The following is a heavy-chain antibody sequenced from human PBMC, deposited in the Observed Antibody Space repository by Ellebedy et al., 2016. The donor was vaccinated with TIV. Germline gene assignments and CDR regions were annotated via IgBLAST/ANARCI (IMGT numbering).Heavy chain of an antibody. Sequence: GESLKISCEASGIIVSDYFMNWVRQAPGKGLEWVSVLYPDAKTNYTDSVNGRFIVSRDSSKNTLYLQMNSLTADDTAVYYCARESVRYFDWDYWGQGTLVAV. CDR1: GIIVSDYF. V-gene: IGHV3-66*01. J-gene: IGHJ4*02. D-gene: IGHD3-9*01. CDR3: ARESVRYFDWDY. CDR2: LYPDAKT.